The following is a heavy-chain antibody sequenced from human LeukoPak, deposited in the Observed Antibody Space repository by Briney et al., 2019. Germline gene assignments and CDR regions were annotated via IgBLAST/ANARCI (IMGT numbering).Heavy chain of an antibody. CDR3: ARGGWNKFDY. D-gene: IGHD3-22*01. CDR1: GGPISSYY. V-gene: IGHV4-59*01. J-gene: IGHJ4*02. Sequence: KPSETLSLTCTVSGGPISSYYWSWIRQPPGKGLEWIGFISYSGTTNYNPSLKSRVTISVDTSKNQFSLKLSSVTAADTAVYYCARGGWNKFDYWGQGTLVTVSS. CDR2: ISYSGTT.